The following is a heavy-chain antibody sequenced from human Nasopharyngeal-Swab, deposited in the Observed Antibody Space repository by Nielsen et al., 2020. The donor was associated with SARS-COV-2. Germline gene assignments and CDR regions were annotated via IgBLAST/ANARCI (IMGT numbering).Heavy chain of an antibody. V-gene: IGHV3-9*01. Sequence: SLKLSCAASGFTFDDYAMHWVRQAPGKGLGWVSGISWNSGSIGYADSVKGRFTISRDNAKNSLYLQMNSLRAEDTALYYCAKSPGEDAFDIWGQGTMVTVSS. CDR1: GFTFDDYA. D-gene: IGHD2-21*01. CDR3: AKSPGEDAFDI. J-gene: IGHJ3*02. CDR2: ISWNSGSI.